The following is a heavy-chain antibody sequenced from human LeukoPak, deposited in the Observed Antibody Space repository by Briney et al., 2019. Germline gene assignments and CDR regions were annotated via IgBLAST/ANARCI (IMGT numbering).Heavy chain of an antibody. CDR2: ISSSSSYI. Sequence: GGSLRLSCAASGFTFSSYGMNWVRQAPGKGLEWVSSISSSSSYIYYADSVKGRFTISRDNAKNSLYLQMNSLRAEDTAVYYCARGELPYGMDVWGQGTTVTVSS. D-gene: IGHD1-26*01. V-gene: IGHV3-21*01. CDR3: ARGELPYGMDV. J-gene: IGHJ6*02. CDR1: GFTFSSYG.